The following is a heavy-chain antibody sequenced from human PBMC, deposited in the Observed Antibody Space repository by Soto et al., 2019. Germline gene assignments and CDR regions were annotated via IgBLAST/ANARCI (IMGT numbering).Heavy chain of an antibody. J-gene: IGHJ4*02. CDR2: IYYSGST. D-gene: IGHD4-17*01. V-gene: IGHV4-31*01. CDR3: ARKATVTTCFDY. CDR1: GGSISSGGYY. Sequence: QVQLQESGPGLVKPSQTLSLTCTVSGGSISSGGYYLIWIRQHPRKGLELIGYIYYSGSTYYNPSLQSLVTLSVDTSKNQFSLKLSSVTAADTAVYYCARKATVTTCFDYWGQGTLVTVSS.